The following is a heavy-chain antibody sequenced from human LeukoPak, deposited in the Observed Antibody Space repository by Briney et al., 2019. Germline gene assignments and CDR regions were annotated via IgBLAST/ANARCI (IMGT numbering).Heavy chain of an antibody. Sequence: GGSLRLSCAASGFSVSNNYMSWVRQAPGKGLEWVAVIWYDGSNKYYADTVKGRFTISRDNSKNTLYLQMNSLRAEDTAVYYCARDREDDSSGYFDYWGQGTLVTVSS. CDR1: GFSVSNNY. J-gene: IGHJ4*02. CDR3: ARDREDDSSGYFDY. D-gene: IGHD3-22*01. V-gene: IGHV3-33*08. CDR2: IWYDGSNK.